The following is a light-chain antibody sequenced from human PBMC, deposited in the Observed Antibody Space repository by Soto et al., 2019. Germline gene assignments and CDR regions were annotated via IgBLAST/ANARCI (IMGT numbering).Light chain of an antibody. CDR1: QSVSSN. CDR2: DAS. CDR3: QQYNNWPRA. J-gene: IGKJ1*01. Sequence: IVMTQSPATLSVSPGERATLSCRASQSVSSNLAWYQQKPGQAPSLLIYDASTRATAIPARFSGSGSGTEFTLTISSVQSEDFAVYYCQQYNNWPRAFGQGTRVEI. V-gene: IGKV3-15*01.